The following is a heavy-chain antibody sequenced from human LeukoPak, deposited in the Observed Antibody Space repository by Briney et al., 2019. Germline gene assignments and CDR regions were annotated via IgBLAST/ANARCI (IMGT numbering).Heavy chain of an antibody. J-gene: IGHJ4*02. CDR1: GYTLTELS. D-gene: IGHD3-22*01. CDR2: FDPEDGEA. CDR3: ATTKYYYDSSGYYYFDY. Sequence: ASVKVSCKVSGYTLTELSMHWVRHAPGKGLEWMGGFDPEDGEAIYAQKFQGRVTMTEDTSTDTAYMELSSLRSEDTAVYYCATTKYYYDSSGYYYFDYWGQGTLVTVSS. V-gene: IGHV1-24*01.